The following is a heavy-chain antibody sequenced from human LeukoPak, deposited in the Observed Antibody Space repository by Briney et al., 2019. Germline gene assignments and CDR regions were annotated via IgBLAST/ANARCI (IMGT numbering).Heavy chain of an antibody. CDR1: GFTFSDYY. CDR3: ARDLGYSYGYADFDY. Sequence: GGSLRLSCAASGFTFSDYYMSWIRQAPGKGLEWVSSISSSSSYIYYADSVKGRFTIPRDNAKNSLYLQMNSLRAEDTAVYYCARDLGYSYGYADFDYWGQGTLVTVSS. D-gene: IGHD5-18*01. V-gene: IGHV3-11*06. J-gene: IGHJ4*02. CDR2: ISSSSSYI.